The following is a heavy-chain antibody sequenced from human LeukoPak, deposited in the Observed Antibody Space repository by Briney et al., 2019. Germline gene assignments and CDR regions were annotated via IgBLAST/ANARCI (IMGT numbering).Heavy chain of an antibody. CDR3: ARVSAAGVDAFDI. CDR1: GGTFSSYA. D-gene: IGHD6-13*01. Sequence: ASVKVSCKASGGTFSSYAISWVRQAPGQGLEWVGRIIPILGIANYAQKFQGRVTITADKSTSTAYMELSSLRSEDTAVYYCARVSAAGVDAFDIWGQGTMVTVSS. CDR2: IIPILGIA. J-gene: IGHJ3*02. V-gene: IGHV1-69*04.